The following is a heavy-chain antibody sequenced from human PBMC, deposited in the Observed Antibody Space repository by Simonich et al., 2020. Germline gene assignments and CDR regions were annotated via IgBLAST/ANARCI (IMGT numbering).Heavy chain of an antibody. CDR2: MNPNSGNT. Sequence: QVQLVQSGAEVKKPGASVKVSCKASGYTFTSYGINCVRQATGQGLEWLRWMNPNSGNTSYAQKFQGIVTITRNTSISTAYMGLSSRRSEATAVYYCARGRGGMSRGYVDYWGQGTLVTVSS. CDR3: ARGRGGMSRGYVDY. V-gene: IGHV1-8*03. D-gene: IGHD2-15*01. J-gene: IGHJ4*02. CDR1: GYTFTSYG.